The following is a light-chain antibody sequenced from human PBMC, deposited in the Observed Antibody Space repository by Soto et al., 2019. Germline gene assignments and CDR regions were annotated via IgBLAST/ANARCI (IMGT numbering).Light chain of an antibody. CDR1: QSVGNS. J-gene: IGKJ2*03. Sequence: EIVMTQSPATLSLSAGERATLSCRASQSVGNSLSWYQLKPGQPPRLLIFDTYSGATGTPARFRGSGSGTDFTLTISSLQSEDFAVYICLQYNYWRPYSFGQGTKVDIK. V-gene: IGKV3-15*01. CDR3: LQYNYWRPYS. CDR2: DTY.